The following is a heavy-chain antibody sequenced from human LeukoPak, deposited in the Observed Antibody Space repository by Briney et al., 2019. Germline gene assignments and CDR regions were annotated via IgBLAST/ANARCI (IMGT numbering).Heavy chain of an antibody. CDR1: GYSISSGYQ. D-gene: IGHD2-2*01. Sequence: PSETLSLTCAVSGYSISSGYQWGWIRQPPGKGLEWIGSIYHSGSTYYNPSLKSRVTISVDTSKNQFSLKLSSVTAADTAVYYCARDKYQLLSYYYGMDVWGKGTTVTVSS. J-gene: IGHJ6*04. CDR2: IYHSGST. CDR3: ARDKYQLLSYYYGMDV. V-gene: IGHV4-38-2*02.